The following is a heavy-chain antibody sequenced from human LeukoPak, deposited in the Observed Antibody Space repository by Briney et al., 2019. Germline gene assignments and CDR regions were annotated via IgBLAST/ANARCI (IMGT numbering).Heavy chain of an antibody. CDR2: ISGDGGST. CDR3: AKDIGAAAGITGYYYYYGMDV. D-gene: IGHD6-13*01. J-gene: IGHJ6*02. Sequence: PGGSLRLSCAASGFTFDDYAMHWVRHAPGKGLEWVSLISGDGGSTYYADSVKGRFTISRDNSKNSLYLQMNSLRTEDTALYYCAKDIGAAAGITGYYYYYGMDVWGRGTTVTVSS. CDR1: GFTFDDYA. V-gene: IGHV3-43*02.